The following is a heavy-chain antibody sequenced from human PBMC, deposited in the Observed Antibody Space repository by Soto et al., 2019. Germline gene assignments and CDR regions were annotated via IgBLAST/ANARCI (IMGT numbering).Heavy chain of an antibody. CDR3: ARGMTTVTTLDY. Sequence: ETLSLTCAVYGGSFSGYYWSWIRRPPGKGLEWIGEINHSGSTNYNPSLKSRVTISVDTSKNQFSLKLSSVTAADTAVYYCARGMTTVTTLDYWGQGTLVTVSS. J-gene: IGHJ4*02. CDR2: INHSGST. V-gene: IGHV4-34*01. D-gene: IGHD4-4*01. CDR1: GGSFSGYY.